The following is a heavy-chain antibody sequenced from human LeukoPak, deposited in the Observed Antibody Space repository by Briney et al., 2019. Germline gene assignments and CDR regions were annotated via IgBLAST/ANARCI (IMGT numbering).Heavy chain of an antibody. J-gene: IGHJ4*02. Sequence: ASVKVSCKASGYTFTSYYMHWVRQAPGQGLEWMGIINPSGGSTGYAQKFQGRVTMTRDTSTSTVYMELSSLRSEDTAVYYCATEGLYDSSGYGLDYWGQGTLVTVSS. CDR3: ATEGLYDSSGYGLDY. CDR1: GYTFTSYY. D-gene: IGHD3-22*01. CDR2: INPSGGST. V-gene: IGHV1-46*01.